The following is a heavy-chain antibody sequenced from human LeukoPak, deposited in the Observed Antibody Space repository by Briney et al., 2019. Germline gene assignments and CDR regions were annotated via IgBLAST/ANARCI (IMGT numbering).Heavy chain of an antibody. D-gene: IGHD2-15*01. CDR1: GGSISGGSYY. CDR2: IYTSGNT. Sequence: PSETLSLTCTVSGGSISGGSYYWSWIRQPAGKGLEWIGRIYTSGNTNYNPSLKSRVTISVDTSTNQFSLKLSSVNPRDTAVYYCARELVAASHFFDYWGQGTLVTVSS. J-gene: IGHJ4*02. V-gene: IGHV4-61*02. CDR3: ARELVAASHFFDY.